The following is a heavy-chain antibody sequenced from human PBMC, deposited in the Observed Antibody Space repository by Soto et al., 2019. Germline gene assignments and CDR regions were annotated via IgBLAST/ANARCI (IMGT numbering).Heavy chain of an antibody. J-gene: IGHJ5*02. CDR3: ARDGFYYDSSGYSINWFDP. CDR2: ISYDGSNK. D-gene: IGHD3-22*01. CDR1: GFTFSSYA. Sequence: GGSLRLSCAASGFTFSSYAMHWVRQAPGKGLEWVAVISYDGSNKYYADSVKGRFTISRDNSKNTLYLQMNSLRAEDTAVYYCARDGFYYDSSGYSINWFDPWGQGTLVTVSS. V-gene: IGHV3-30-3*01.